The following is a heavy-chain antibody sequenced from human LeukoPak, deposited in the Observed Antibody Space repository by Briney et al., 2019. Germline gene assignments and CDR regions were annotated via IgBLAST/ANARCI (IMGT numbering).Heavy chain of an antibody. D-gene: IGHD3-22*01. V-gene: IGHV4-59*01. CDR3: ARESSSGGYYYFDY. J-gene: IGHJ4*02. CDR2: IYYSGST. CDR1: GGSISSYY. Sequence: SETLSLTCTVSGGSISSYYWSWIRQPPGQGLEWIGYIYYSGSTNYNPSLKSRVTISVDTSKNQFSLKLSSVTAADTAVYYCARESSSGGYYYFDYWGQGTLVTVSS.